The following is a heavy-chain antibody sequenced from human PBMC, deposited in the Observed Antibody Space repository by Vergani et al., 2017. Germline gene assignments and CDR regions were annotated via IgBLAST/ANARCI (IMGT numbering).Heavy chain of an antibody. J-gene: IGHJ5*02. CDR3: AXGRATKDYGDYLNWFDP. CDR1: GGSISSGGYY. CDR2: IYYSGST. D-gene: IGHD4-17*01. V-gene: IGHV4-31*03. Sequence: QVQLQESGPGLVKPSQTLSLTCTVSGGSISSGGYYWSWIRQHPGKGLEWIGYIYYSGSTYYNPSLKSRVTISVDTSKNQFSLKLSSVTAADTAVYYCAXGRATKDYGDYLNWFDPWGHGTLVTVSS.